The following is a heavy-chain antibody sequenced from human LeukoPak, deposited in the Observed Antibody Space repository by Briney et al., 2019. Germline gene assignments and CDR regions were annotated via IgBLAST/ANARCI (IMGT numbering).Heavy chain of an antibody. CDR3: ARDLIAVAGIEGGYYFVY. Sequence: SETLSLTCAVSGGSISSSSYYWGWIRQPPGRGLEWKGSIYYSRNTYSNLSVKSRVTISVDTSKNQFSLKLSSVTAADTAVCYCARDLIAVAGIEGGYYFVYWGQGTLVTVSS. V-gene: IGHV4-39*07. CDR1: GGSISSSSYY. CDR2: IYYSRNT. D-gene: IGHD6-19*01. J-gene: IGHJ4*02.